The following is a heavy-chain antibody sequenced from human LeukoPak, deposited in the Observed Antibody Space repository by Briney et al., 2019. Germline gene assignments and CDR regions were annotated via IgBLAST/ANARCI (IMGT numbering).Heavy chain of an antibody. CDR1: GGSISSGIYS. Sequence: SETLSLTCAVSGGSISSGIYSWNWIRQPPGKGLEWIGYIYHSGSTYYNPSLKSRVTISVDRSKNQLSLKLSSVTAADTAVYYCARDNGDYPYYFDFWGQGTLVTVSS. V-gene: IGHV4-30-2*01. J-gene: IGHJ4*02. CDR3: ARDNGDYPYYFDF. D-gene: IGHD4-17*01. CDR2: IYHSGST.